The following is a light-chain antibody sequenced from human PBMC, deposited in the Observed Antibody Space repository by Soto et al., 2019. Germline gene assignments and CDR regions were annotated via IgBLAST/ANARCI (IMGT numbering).Light chain of an antibody. V-gene: IGKV3-20*01. J-gene: IGKJ1*01. Sequence: EIVWTQSPGTLSLSPGERPTLSCRASQSVSSSYLAWYQQKSGQPTRLIIYGASSRANGIPDRFSGSGSGTDFTLTISELEPEDFAVYYCQHYDWSLTWTFGPGTKVDIK. CDR3: QHYDWSLTWT. CDR2: GAS. CDR1: QSVSSSY.